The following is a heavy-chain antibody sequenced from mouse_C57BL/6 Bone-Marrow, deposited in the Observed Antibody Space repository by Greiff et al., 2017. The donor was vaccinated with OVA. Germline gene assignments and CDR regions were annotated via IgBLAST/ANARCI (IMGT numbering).Heavy chain of an antibody. Sequence: QVQLQQPGAELVKPGASVKMSCKASGYTFTSYWMHWVKQRPGQGLEWIGVIDPSDSYTNYNQKFKGKATLPVDTSSSTAYMQLSSLTSEDAAVYYCARGSTGSNYWGQGTTLTVSS. J-gene: IGHJ2*01. CDR1: GYTFTSYW. CDR3: ARGSTGSNY. CDR2: IDPSDSYT. V-gene: IGHV1-59*01.